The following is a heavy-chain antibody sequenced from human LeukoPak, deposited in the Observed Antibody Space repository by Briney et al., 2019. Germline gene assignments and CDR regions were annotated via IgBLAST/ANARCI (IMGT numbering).Heavy chain of an antibody. J-gene: IGHJ3*02. CDR1: GYTLTELS. V-gene: IGHV1-24*01. Sequence: ASVKVSCKVSGYTLTELSMHWVRQAPGKGLEWMGGFDPEDGETIYAQKFQGRVTMTEDTSTDTAYMELSSLRSEDTAVYYCATVARVVIITRRAFDIWGQGTMVTVSS. CDR3: ATVARVVIITRRAFDI. D-gene: IGHD3-22*01. CDR2: FDPEDGET.